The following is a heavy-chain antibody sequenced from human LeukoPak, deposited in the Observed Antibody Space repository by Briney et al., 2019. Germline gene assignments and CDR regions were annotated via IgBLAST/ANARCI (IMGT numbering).Heavy chain of an antibody. V-gene: IGHV1-18*01. CDR3: ARENFYGSGSYWAPPTGHFDY. J-gene: IGHJ4*02. Sequence: GASVKVSCKASGYTLTSYGISWVRQAPGQGLEWMGGISAYNGNTNYAQKLQGRVTMTTDTSTSTAYMELRSLRSDDTAVYYCARENFYGSGSYWAPPTGHFDYWGQGTLVTVSS. CDR1: GYTLTSYG. CDR2: ISAYNGNT. D-gene: IGHD3-10*01.